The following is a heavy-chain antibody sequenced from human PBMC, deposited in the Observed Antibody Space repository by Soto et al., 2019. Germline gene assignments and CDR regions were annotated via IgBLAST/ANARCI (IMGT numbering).Heavy chain of an antibody. J-gene: IGHJ4*02. CDR2: ISYDGSNK. V-gene: IGHV3-30*18. CDR3: AKERGFLSSPPQFFDY. D-gene: IGHD2-2*01. Sequence: QVQLVESGGGVVQPGRSLRLSCAASGFTFSSYGMHWVRQAPGKGLEWVAVISYDGSNKYYTDSVKGRFTISRDNSKNXLYLQMNSLRAEDTAVYYCAKERGFLSSPPQFFDYWGQGTLVTVSS. CDR1: GFTFSSYG.